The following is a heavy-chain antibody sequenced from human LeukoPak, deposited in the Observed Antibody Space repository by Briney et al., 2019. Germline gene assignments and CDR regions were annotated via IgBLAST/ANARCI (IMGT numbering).Heavy chain of an antibody. J-gene: IGHJ4*02. Sequence: ASVKVSCKASGYTFTGYYMHWVRQAPGQGLEWMGWINPNSGGTNYAQKFQGRVTMTRDTSISTAYMELSRLRSDDTAVYYCARGSLVIKYYFDYWGQGTLVTVSS. CDR3: ARGSLVIKYYFDY. CDR2: INPNSGGT. CDR1: GYTFTGYY. V-gene: IGHV1-2*02. D-gene: IGHD3-9*01.